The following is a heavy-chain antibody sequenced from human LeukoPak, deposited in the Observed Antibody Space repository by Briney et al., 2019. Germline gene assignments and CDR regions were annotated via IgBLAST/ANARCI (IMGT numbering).Heavy chain of an antibody. CDR2: IFYSRVT. CDR1: GASIRDYY. Sequence: PSETLSLTCSVSGASIRDYYWGWIRQPPGKGLECIGHIFYSRVTNYNPSLKSRVTISLDTSKSQVSLKLTSLTAADTALYYCARRQQLADGGYAFDIWGQGTMVTVSS. J-gene: IGHJ3*02. CDR3: ARRQQLADGGYAFDI. V-gene: IGHV4-59*01. D-gene: IGHD6-13*01.